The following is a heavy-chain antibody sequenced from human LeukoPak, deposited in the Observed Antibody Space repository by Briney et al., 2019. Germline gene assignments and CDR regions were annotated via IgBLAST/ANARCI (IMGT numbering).Heavy chain of an antibody. J-gene: IGHJ4*02. CDR2: VSYDGGYK. Sequence: PGRSLRLSCAATGFTFSNFAMHWVRQAPGKGLEWVAVVSYDGGYKYYADSVKGRFTISRDNSQNTLYLQMNSLRAEDTAVYYCARAPGYGAAYYFDYWGQGTLVTVSS. CDR3: ARAPGYGAAYYFDY. CDR1: GFTFSNFA. D-gene: IGHD1-1*01. V-gene: IGHV3-30*04.